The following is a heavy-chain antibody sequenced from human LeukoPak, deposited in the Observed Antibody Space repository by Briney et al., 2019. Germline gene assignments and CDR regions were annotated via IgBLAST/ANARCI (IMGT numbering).Heavy chain of an antibody. J-gene: IGHJ2*01. V-gene: IGHV3-13*01. D-gene: IGHD1-26*01. CDR1: GFIFSSYD. CDR3: ASGSGSYGNWYFDL. CDR2: IGTAGDT. Sequence: PGGSLRLSCAASGFIFSSYDMHWVRQATGKGLEWVSAIGTAGDTYYPGSVKGRFTISRENAKNSLYLQMNSLRAGDTAVYYCASGSGSYGNWYFDLWGRGTLVTVSS.